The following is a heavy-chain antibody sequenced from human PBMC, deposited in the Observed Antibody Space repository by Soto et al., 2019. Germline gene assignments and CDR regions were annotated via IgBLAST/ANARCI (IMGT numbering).Heavy chain of an antibody. V-gene: IGHV3-23*01. J-gene: IGHJ4*02. CDR1: GFTFSSYA. D-gene: IGHD5-18*01. CDR2: ISGSGGST. Sequence: GGSLRLSCAASGFTFSSYAMSWVRQAPGKGLEWVSAISGSGGSTYYADSVKGRFTISRDNSKNTLYLQMNSLRAEDTAVYYCAKLGEKRLYTAMAGWYFDYWGQGTLVTVSS. CDR3: AKLGEKRLYTAMAGWYFDY.